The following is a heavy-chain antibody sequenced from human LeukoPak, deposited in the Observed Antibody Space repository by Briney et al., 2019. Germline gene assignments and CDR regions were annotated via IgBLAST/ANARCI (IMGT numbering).Heavy chain of an antibody. CDR1: GGSVSSGSYY. CDR3: ARAGVVPAAMTWFDP. V-gene: IGHV4-61*01. CDR2: IYYSGST. D-gene: IGHD2-2*01. J-gene: IGHJ5*02. Sequence: SETLSLTCTVSGGSVSSGSYYWSWIRQPPGKGLEWIGYIYYSGSTNYNPSLKSRVTISVDTSKNQFSLKLSSVTVADTAVYYCARAGVVPAAMTWFDPWGQGTLVTVSS.